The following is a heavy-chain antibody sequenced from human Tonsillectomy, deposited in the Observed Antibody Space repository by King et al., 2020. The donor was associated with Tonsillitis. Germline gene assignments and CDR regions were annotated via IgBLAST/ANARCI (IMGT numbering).Heavy chain of an antibody. V-gene: IGHV3-23*04. CDR1: GFTLSNYA. J-gene: IGHJ4*02. D-gene: IGHD2-15*01. Sequence: VQLVESGGGLGQSGGSLRLSCAASGFTLSNYAMSWVRQAPGKGLEWVSSISGSGSYTYYADSVEGRFTISSDNSKNTLCLQMNSLRAEDTAVYYCAKQIGFCSGGTCSLDYWGQGALVTVSS. CDR2: ISGSGSYT. CDR3: AKQIGFCSGGTCSLDY.